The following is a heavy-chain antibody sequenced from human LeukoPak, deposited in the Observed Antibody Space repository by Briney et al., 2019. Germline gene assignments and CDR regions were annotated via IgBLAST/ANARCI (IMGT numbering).Heavy chain of an antibody. Sequence: ASVKVSCKASGYTVTSYYMHWVRQAPGQGLEWMGILNPSGGSTSYAQKFQGRATLTRATSTSTVYMELSSLRSEDTAVYYCARSPSRYCSSTSCYAEWFDPWGQGTLVTVSS. CDR3: ARSPSRYCSSTSCYAEWFDP. J-gene: IGHJ5*02. V-gene: IGHV1-46*01. D-gene: IGHD2-2*01. CDR1: GYTVTSYY. CDR2: LNPSGGST.